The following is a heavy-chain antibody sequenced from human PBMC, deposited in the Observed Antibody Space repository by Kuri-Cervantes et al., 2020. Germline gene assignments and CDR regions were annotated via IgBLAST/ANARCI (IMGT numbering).Heavy chain of an antibody. CDR3: ARDGYSSGWYWGGFDY. CDR2: MNQDRSAR. Sequence: LSLLCAASGLTFSNYWMSWVRQAPGKGLEWVANMNQDRSARYYVDSVEGRFTIPRDNDKNSVYLQMNSLRAEDTAVYYCARDGYSSGWYWGGFDYWGQGTLVTVSS. CDR1: GLTFSNYW. J-gene: IGHJ4*02. D-gene: IGHD6-19*01. V-gene: IGHV3-7*01.